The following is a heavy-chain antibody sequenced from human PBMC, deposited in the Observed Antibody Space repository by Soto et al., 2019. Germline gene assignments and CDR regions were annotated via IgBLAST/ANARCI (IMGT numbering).Heavy chain of an antibody. CDR2: IYHSGST. D-gene: IGHD3-10*01. V-gene: IGHV4-4*02. CDR3: ARRLTYYYGSGSYYLLYYFDY. CDR1: SGSISSSNW. Sequence: SETLSLTCAVSSGSISSSNWWSWVRQPPGKGLEWIGEIYHSGSTNYNPSLKSRVTISVDKSKNQFSLKLSSVTAADTAVYYCARRLTYYYGSGSYYLLYYFDYWGQGTLVTVSS. J-gene: IGHJ4*02.